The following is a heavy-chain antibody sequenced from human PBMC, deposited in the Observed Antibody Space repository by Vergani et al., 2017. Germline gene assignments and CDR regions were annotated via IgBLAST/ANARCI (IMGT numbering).Heavy chain of an antibody. CDR1: GFTFSSYG. V-gene: IGHV3-33*01. CDR3: ARAPRRGIAVAIFDY. J-gene: IGHJ4*02. Sequence: QVQLVESGGGVVQPGRSLRLSCAASGFTFSSYGMHWVRQAPGKGLEWVAVIWYDGSNKYYADSVKGRFTISRDNSENTLYLQMNSLRAEDTAVYYCARAPRRGIAVAIFDYWGQGTLVTVSS. D-gene: IGHD6-19*01. CDR2: IWYDGSNK.